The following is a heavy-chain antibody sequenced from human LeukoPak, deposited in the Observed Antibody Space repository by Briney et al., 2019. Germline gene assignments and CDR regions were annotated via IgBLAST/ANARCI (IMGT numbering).Heavy chain of an antibody. J-gene: IGHJ4*02. V-gene: IGHV4-34*01. CDR1: GGSFSGYY. CDR3: ARQIVGATYFDY. CDR2: INHSGST. D-gene: IGHD1-26*01. Sequence: SETLSLTCAVYGGSFSGYYWSWIRQPPGKGLEWIGEINHSGSTNYNPSLKSRVTISVDTSRNQFSLKLSSVTAADTAVYYCARQIVGATYFDYWGQGTLVTVSS.